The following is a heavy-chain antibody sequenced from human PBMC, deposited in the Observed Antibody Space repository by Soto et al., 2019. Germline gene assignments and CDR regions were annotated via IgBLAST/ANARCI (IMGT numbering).Heavy chain of an antibody. J-gene: IGHJ3*02. Sequence: GGSLRLSCAASGFTFSTYAMNWVRQAPGKGLEWVSGISGSGDSTYYADSVKGRFTISRDNSKNTLYLQMNSLRAEDTAVYYCATATVTTSDDAFDIWGQGTMVTVSS. CDR3: ATATVTTSDDAFDI. CDR2: ISGSGDST. V-gene: IGHV3-23*01. D-gene: IGHD4-17*01. CDR1: GFTFSTYA.